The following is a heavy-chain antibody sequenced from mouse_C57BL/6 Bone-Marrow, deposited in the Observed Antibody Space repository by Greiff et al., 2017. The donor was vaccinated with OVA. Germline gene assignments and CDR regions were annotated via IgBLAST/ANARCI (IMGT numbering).Heavy chain of an antibody. CDR3: TTTVVAPFDY. J-gene: IGHJ2*01. D-gene: IGHD1-1*01. CDR2: IDPETGGT. Sequence: QVQLQQSGAELVRPGASVTLSCKASGYTFTDYEMHWVKQTPVHGLEWIGAIDPETGGTDYNQKFKGKAILTADKSSSTAYMELRSLTSEDSSVYYCTTTVVAPFDYWGQGTTLTVSS. CDR1: GYTFTDYE. V-gene: IGHV1-15*01.